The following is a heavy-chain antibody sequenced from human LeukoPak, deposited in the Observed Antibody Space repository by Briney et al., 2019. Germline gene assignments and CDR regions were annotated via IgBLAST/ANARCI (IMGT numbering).Heavy chain of an antibody. V-gene: IGHV3-23*01. J-gene: IGHJ4*02. CDR1: GFTFSSYA. D-gene: IGHD3-10*01. CDR2: ISGSGGST. Sequence: GGSLRLSCATSGFTFSSYAMSWVRQAPGKGLEWVSAISGSGGSTYYADSVKGRFTISRDNSKNTLYLRMNSLRAEDTAVYYCAKDQQPGYYGSGSSPGIFDYWGQGTLVTVSS. CDR3: AKDQQPGYYGSGSSPGIFDY.